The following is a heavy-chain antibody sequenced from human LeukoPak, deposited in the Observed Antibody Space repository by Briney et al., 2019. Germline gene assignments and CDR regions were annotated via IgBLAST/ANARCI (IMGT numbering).Heavy chain of an antibody. CDR3: AITRVGATTYDAFDI. J-gene: IGHJ3*02. V-gene: IGHV1-2*02. D-gene: IGHD1-26*01. Sequence: GASVKVSCKASGYTFTDYCIHWVRQAPGQGLEWMGWINPNSGGTNYAQKFQGRVTMARDTSISTAYMELSRLRSDDTAVYYCAITRVGATTYDAFDIWGQGTMVTVSS. CDR2: INPNSGGT. CDR1: GYTFTDYC.